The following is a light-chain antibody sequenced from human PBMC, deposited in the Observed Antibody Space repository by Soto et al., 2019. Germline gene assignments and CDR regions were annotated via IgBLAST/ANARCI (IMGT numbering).Light chain of an antibody. CDR3: HQYHNFPRT. Sequence: DIQMTQSPSTLSGSVVDRVTITCRASQTISSWLAWYQQKPGKAPKLLIYKASTLKSGVPSRFSGSGSGTEFTLTVSSLQPDDFATYYCHQYHNFPRTFGQGTKVDIK. J-gene: IGKJ1*01. V-gene: IGKV1-5*03. CDR2: KAS. CDR1: QTISSW.